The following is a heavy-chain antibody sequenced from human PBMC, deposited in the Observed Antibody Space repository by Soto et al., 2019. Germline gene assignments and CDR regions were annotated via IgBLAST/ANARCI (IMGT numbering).Heavy chain of an antibody. CDR1: GGSISSGGYS. CDR3: ARGWDFYYYGSGSYGYYFDY. V-gene: IGHV4-61*08. D-gene: IGHD3-10*01. Sequence: SETLSLTCAVSGGSISSGGYSWSWIRQPPGKGLEWIGYIYYSGSTNYNPSLKSRVTISVDTSKNQFSLKLSSVTAADTAVYYCARGWDFYYYGSGSYGYYFDYWGQGTLVTVSS. J-gene: IGHJ4*02. CDR2: IYYSGST.